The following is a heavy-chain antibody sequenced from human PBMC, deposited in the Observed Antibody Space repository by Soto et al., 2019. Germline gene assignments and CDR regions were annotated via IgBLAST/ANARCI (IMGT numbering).Heavy chain of an antibody. V-gene: IGHV3-23*01. CDR1: GFNFDSYP. Sequence: EAYLLESGGGLVKPGGPLRLSCAASGFNFDSYPMSWVRQTPGRGLEWVSVIDAYSRSTYYADPVKGRFTTSRDSSEKTLYLQMNFLRAEDAAVYYCATLGGYFPYYFSGDGLDAWGPGTTVVVSS. D-gene: IGHD3-22*01. CDR2: IDAYSRST. J-gene: IGHJ6*02. CDR3: ATLGGYFPYYFSGDGLDA.